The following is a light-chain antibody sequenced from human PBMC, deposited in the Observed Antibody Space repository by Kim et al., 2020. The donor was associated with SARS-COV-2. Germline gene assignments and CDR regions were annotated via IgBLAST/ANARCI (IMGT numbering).Light chain of an antibody. CDR2: DNN. CDR3: ASWDASLTGWV. J-gene: IGLJ3*02. Sequence: QSVLTQPPSASGSPGQRVTISCSGSSSNIGSKYVYWYQQLPGTAPKVLIYDNNQRPSVVPDRFSGSKSGTSASLAISGLRSEDEAVYYCASWDASLTGWVFGGGTKLTVL. CDR1: SSNIGSKY. V-gene: IGLV1-47*01.